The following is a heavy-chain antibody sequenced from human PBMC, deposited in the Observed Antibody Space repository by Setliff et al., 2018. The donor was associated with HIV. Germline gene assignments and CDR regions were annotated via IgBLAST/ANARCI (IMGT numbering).Heavy chain of an antibody. Sequence: ASVKVSCKASGYSFTTYGISWVRQAPGQGLEWVGWISVYNGQTLYAQKVQDRITVTMDIPKDTAYMELRGLTPDDTAVYYCDRGHHFYWYFDLWGPGTLVTVSS. V-gene: IGHV1-18*01. CDR1: GYSFTTYG. CDR3: DRGHHFYWYFDL. CDR2: ISVYNGQT. J-gene: IGHJ2*01.